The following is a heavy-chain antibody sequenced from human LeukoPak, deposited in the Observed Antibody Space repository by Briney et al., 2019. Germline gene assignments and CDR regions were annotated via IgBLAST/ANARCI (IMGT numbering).Heavy chain of an antibody. D-gene: IGHD3-9*01. CDR1: GGSFSGYY. CDR3: ARLRYFASGAFDI. V-gene: IGHV4-34*01. Sequence: SSETLSLTCAVYGGSFSGYYWSWIRQPPGKGLEWIGEINHSGSTNYNPSLKSRVTISVDTSKNQFSLKLSSVTAADTAVYYCARLRYFASGAFDIWGQGTMVTVSS. J-gene: IGHJ3*02. CDR2: INHSGST.